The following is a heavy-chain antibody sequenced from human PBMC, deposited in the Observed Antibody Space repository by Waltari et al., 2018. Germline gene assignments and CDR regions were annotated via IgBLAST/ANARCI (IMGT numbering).Heavy chain of an antibody. V-gene: IGHV3-33*03. D-gene: IGHD5-12*01. CDR3: AKGGYGYDFNFFDP. J-gene: IGHJ5*02. Sequence: QVHLVESGGGVVQPGTSLRLSCAASGFIFGDYAMHWVRQAPGKGPEWVAIIWDTGRREIYAGAVKGRFTVSRDNANSMLFLQMNSLRVEDTAVYFCAKGGYGYDFNFFDPWGQGTLVTVSS. CDR2: IWDTGRRE. CDR1: GFIFGDYA.